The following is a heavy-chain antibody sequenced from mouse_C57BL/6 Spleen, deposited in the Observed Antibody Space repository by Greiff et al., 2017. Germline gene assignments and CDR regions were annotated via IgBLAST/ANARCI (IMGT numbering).Heavy chain of an antibody. CDR2: INPSSGYT. Sequence: QVQLKESGAELAKPGASVKLSCKASGYTFTSYWMHWVKQRPGQGLEWIGYINPSSGYTKYNQKFKDKATLTAEKSSSTAYMQLSSLTYEDSAVYYCARYWDGFAYWGQGTLVTVSA. CDR1: GYTFTSYW. J-gene: IGHJ3*01. V-gene: IGHV1-7*01. D-gene: IGHD4-1*01. CDR3: ARYWDGFAY.